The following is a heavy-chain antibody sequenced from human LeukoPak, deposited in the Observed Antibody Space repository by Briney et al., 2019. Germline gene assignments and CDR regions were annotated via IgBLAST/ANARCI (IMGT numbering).Heavy chain of an antibody. CDR3: TSRDYYDSSGYYSAW. Sequence: SETLSLTCAVYGWSFSGYYWSWIRQPPGKGLEWIGEINHSGSANYNPSLKSRVTISVDTSKSQFSLKLSSVTAADTAVYYCTSRDYYDSSGYYSAWWGQGTLVTVSS. J-gene: IGHJ4*02. V-gene: IGHV4-34*01. CDR1: GWSFSGYY. CDR2: INHSGSA. D-gene: IGHD3-22*01.